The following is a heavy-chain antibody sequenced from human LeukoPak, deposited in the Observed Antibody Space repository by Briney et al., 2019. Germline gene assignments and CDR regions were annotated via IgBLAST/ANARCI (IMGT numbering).Heavy chain of an antibody. V-gene: IGHV4-59*01. CDR2: IYYSGYT. Sequence: PSETLSLTCTASGGSISTSYWSWIRQPPGKGLEWIGYIYYSGYTNYNPSLKSRVTITVDTSKNQSSQKLSSVTAAETAVYYCARGQSTGTTAQPDYWGQGTLVTASS. D-gene: IGHD1-7*01. J-gene: IGHJ4*02. CDR1: GGSISTSY. CDR3: ARGQSTGTTAQPDY.